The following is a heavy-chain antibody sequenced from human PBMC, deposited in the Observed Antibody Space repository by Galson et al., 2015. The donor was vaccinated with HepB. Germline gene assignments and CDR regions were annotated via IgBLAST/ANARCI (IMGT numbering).Heavy chain of an antibody. CDR1: GYTFTSYG. Sequence: SVKVSCKASGYTFTSYGISWVRQAPGQGLEWMGWISAYNGNTNYAQKLQGRVTMTTDTSTSTAYMELRSLRSDDTAVYYCARTPPYYDFWRGYWGPNYYYYYYMDVWGKGTTVTVSS. CDR2: ISAYNGNT. CDR3: ARTPPYYDFWRGYWGPNYYYYYYMDV. D-gene: IGHD3-3*01. J-gene: IGHJ6*03. V-gene: IGHV1-18*01.